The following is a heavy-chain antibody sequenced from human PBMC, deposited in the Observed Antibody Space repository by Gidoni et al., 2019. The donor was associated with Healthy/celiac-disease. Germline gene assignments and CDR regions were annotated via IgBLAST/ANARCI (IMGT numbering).Heavy chain of an antibody. V-gene: IGHV1-69*01. Sequence: QVQLVQSGAEVKKPGYSVKVSCKASGGTFSSYPISWVRQAPGQGLEWMGGIIPIFGTANYAQKFQGRVTITADESTSTAYMELSSLRSEDTAVYYCARAPRGDGYNYVSYYYMDVWGKGTTVTVSS. CDR2: IIPIFGTA. CDR1: GGTFSSYP. D-gene: IGHD5-12*01. J-gene: IGHJ6*03. CDR3: ARAPRGDGYNYVSYYYMDV.